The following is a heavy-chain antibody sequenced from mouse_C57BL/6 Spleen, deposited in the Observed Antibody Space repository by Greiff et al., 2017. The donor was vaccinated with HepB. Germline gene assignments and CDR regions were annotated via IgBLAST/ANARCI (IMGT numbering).Heavy chain of an antibody. Sequence: VQLQQPGAELVKPGASVKLSCKASGYTFTSYWMQWVKQRPGQGLEWIGEIDPSDSYTNYNQKFKGKATLTVDTSSSTAYMQLSSLTSEDSAVYYCARGAYYSNYVSMDYWGQGTSVTVSS. CDR2: IDPSDSYT. D-gene: IGHD2-5*01. CDR3: ARGAYYSNYVSMDY. V-gene: IGHV1-50*01. CDR1: GYTFTSYW. J-gene: IGHJ4*01.